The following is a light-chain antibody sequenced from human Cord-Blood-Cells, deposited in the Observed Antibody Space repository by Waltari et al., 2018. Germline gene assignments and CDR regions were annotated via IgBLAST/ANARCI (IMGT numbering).Light chain of an antibody. CDR1: QSVSSSY. CDR2: GAS. CDR3: QQYGSSPLA. V-gene: IGKV3-20*01. J-gene: IGKJ5*01. Sequence: EIVLTQSPGPLSLSPGERATLSCRASQSVSSSYLARYQQKPGQAPRLLIYGASSRATGIPDRFSGSGSGTDFTLTISRLVPEDFAVYYGQQYGSSPLAFGQGTRLGIK.